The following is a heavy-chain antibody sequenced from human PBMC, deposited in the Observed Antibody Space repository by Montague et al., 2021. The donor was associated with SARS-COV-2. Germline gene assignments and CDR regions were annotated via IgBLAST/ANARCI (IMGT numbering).Heavy chain of an antibody. D-gene: IGHD6-19*01. CDR1: GGSISSINW. CDR3: ARTGYSSGWHSFDY. J-gene: IGHJ4*02. CDR2: IYHSGST. Sequence: SETLSLTCVVSGGSISSINWWGWVRQPPGKGLEWIGGIYHSGSTNYNPSLKSRVIISVDTSKNQFSLKLSSVTAADTAVYYCARTGYSSGWHSFDYWGQGTLVTVSS. V-gene: IGHV4-4*02.